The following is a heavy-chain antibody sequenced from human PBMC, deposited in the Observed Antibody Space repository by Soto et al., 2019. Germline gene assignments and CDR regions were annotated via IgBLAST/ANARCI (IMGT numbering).Heavy chain of an antibody. CDR2: IIPIFGTP. CDR1: GGTFSSYA. Sequence: QVQLVQSGAEVKKPGSSVKVSCKASGGTFSSYAISWVRQAPGQGLEWMGGIIPIFGTPNYAQKFQGRVTITAEKATSTAYMELSSLRSEDTAVYYCASSYYYDSSADYYYGMDVWGQGTTVTVSS. CDR3: ASSYYYDSSADYYYGMDV. V-gene: IGHV1-69*06. J-gene: IGHJ6*02. D-gene: IGHD3-22*01.